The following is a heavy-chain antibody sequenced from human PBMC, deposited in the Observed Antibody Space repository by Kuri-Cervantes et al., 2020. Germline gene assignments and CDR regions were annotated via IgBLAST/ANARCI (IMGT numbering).Heavy chain of an antibody. Sequence: SCTVSGGSISSGDYYWNWIRQPPGKGLEWIGYIYYSGSTYYNPSLKSRVTISVDTSKNQFSLKLSSVTAADTAVYYCARETYSGYDRGFDYWGQGTLVTVSS. CDR3: ARETYSGYDRGFDY. V-gene: IGHV4-30-4*01. D-gene: IGHD5-12*01. J-gene: IGHJ4*02. CDR2: IYYSGST. CDR1: GGSISSGDYY.